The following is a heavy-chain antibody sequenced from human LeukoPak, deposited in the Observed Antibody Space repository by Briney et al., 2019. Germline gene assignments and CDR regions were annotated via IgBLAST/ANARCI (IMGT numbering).Heavy chain of an antibody. CDR1: GGSISGNYY. CDR2: IYARGNT. V-gene: IGHV4-61*02. J-gene: IGHJ3*02. Sequence: TLSLTCTVSGGSISGNYYWSWIRQPAGKGLEWIGRIYARGNTNYNPSLKSRVTISVDTSKNQFSLKLSSVTAADTAVYFCARDSHAYFDAFDIWGQGTMVTVSS. D-gene: IGHD2/OR15-2a*01. CDR3: ARDSHAYFDAFDI.